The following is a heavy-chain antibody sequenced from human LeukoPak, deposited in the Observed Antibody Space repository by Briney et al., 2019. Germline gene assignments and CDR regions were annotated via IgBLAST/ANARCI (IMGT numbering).Heavy chain of an antibody. V-gene: IGHV1-18*04. D-gene: IGHD6-19*01. Sequence: ASAKVSCKASGYTFNIYGINWVRQAPGQGLEWMGWTSTDHGNTNYAQNLQGRVTMTTDTSTSTAYMEMRSLTSDDTAVYYCARTHSNGWYSLGYYYMDVWGKGTTVTVSS. CDR2: TSTDHGNT. CDR1: GYTFNIYG. CDR3: ARTHSNGWYSLGYYYMDV. J-gene: IGHJ6*03.